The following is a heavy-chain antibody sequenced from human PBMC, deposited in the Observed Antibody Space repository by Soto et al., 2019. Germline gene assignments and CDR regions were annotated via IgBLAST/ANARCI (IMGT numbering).Heavy chain of an antibody. V-gene: IGHV3-33*01. D-gene: IGHD6-13*01. CDR3: ARDRSRGIAAAGLDY. J-gene: IGHJ4*02. CDR1: GFTFTSFG. CDR2: ISYAGSNK. Sequence: QVQLVESGGGVVQPGTSLRLSCEASGFTFTSFGIHWVRQAPGKGLEWVAVISYAGSNKYIADPFRGRFTISRDNSKNMVYLQMKSLRGDDTAIYYCARDRSRGIAAAGLDYWGPGTLVTVSS.